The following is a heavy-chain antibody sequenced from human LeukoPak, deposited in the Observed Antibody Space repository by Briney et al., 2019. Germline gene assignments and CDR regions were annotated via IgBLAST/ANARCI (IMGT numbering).Heavy chain of an antibody. CDR1: GFTFGGYA. V-gene: IGHV3-49*04. J-gene: IGHJ4*02. CDR2: IRSKAYGGTT. CDR3: TRDSSTPGHLVDY. D-gene: IGHD3-16*01. Sequence: GGSLRLSCTASGFTFGGYAMSWVRQAPGKGLEWVGFIRSKAYGGTTEYAASVKGRFTISRDDSKSIAYLQMNSLKTEDTAVYYCTRDSSTPGHLVDYWGQGTLVSVSS.